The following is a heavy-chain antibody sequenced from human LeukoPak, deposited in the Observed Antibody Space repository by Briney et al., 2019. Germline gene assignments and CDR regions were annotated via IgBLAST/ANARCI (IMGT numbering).Heavy chain of an antibody. Sequence: GGSLRLSCAASGFTFSSYAMSWVRQAPGKGLVWVSRINSVGSSTSYADSVKGRFTISRDNAKNTLYLQMNSLRAEDTAVYYCARERTSGWDAFDFWGQGTLVTVSS. CDR3: ARERTSGWDAFDF. J-gene: IGHJ4*02. CDR2: INSVGSST. V-gene: IGHV3-74*01. CDR1: GFTFSSYA. D-gene: IGHD6-19*01.